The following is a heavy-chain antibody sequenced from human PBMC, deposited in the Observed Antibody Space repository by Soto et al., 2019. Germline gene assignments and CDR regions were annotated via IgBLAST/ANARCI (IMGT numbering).Heavy chain of an antibody. J-gene: IGHJ6*02. CDR3: ARLEGLNPYYYGMDV. CDR1: GYRFVSYW. Sequence: PXXSQKIWNKGSGYRFVSYWSSWVLQMPGKGLEWMGIIYPGDSDTRYSPSFQGQVTISADKSISTAYLQWSSLKASDTAMYYCARLEGLNPYYYGMDVWGQGTTVTVSS. V-gene: IGHV5-51*01. CDR2: IYPGDSDT.